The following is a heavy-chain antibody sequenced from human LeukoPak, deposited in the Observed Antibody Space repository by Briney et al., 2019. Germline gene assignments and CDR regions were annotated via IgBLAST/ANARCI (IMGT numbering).Heavy chain of an antibody. Sequence: GGSLRLSCAASGFTFSSYWMSWVRQAPGKGLEWVANIMQDGSEKYYVDSVKGRFTISRDNAKNSLYLQMNSLRAEDTAVYYCARAIYDFWSGYNNWFDPWGQGTLVTVSS. CDR2: IMQDGSEK. V-gene: IGHV3-7*01. CDR1: GFTFSSYW. J-gene: IGHJ5*02. D-gene: IGHD3-3*01. CDR3: ARAIYDFWSGYNNWFDP.